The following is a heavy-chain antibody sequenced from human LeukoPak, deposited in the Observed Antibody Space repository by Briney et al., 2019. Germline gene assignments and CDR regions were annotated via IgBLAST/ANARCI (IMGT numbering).Heavy chain of an antibody. V-gene: IGHV3-7*01. D-gene: IGHD1-26*01. Sequence: GGSLRLSCAASGFTFSSYWMSWVRRAPGKGLEWVANIKQDGSEKYYVDSVKGRFTISRDNAKNSLYLQMNSLRAEDTAVYYCARDYIGSYTDYWGQGTLVTVSS. CDR2: IKQDGSEK. CDR1: GFTFSSYW. CDR3: ARDYIGSYTDY. J-gene: IGHJ4*02.